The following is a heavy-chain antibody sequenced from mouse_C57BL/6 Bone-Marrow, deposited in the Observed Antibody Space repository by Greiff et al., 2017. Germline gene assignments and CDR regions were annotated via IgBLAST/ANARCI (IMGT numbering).Heavy chain of an antibody. CDR2: ISSGGSYT. CDR3: AREGTMVTPNWEFAY. D-gene: IGHD2-2*01. J-gene: IGHJ3*01. Sequence: ELQVVESGGDLVKPGGSLKLSCAASGFTFSSYGMSWVRQTPDKRLEWVATISSGGSYTYYPDSVKGRFTISRDNAKNTLYLQMSSLKSEDTAMYYCAREGTMVTPNWEFAYWGQGTLVTVSA. CDR1: GFTFSSYG. V-gene: IGHV5-6*01.